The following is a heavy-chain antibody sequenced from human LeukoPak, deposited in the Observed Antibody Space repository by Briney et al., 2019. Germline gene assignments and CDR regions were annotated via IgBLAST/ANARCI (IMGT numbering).Heavy chain of an antibody. Sequence: SETLSLTCTVSGGSISSSSYYWGWIRQPPGRGLEWMGTIYYSGSTNYNPSLKSRVTISVDTSKNQFSLKLSSVTAADTAVYYCARASPGPYCSGGSCYYNWFDPWGQGTLVTVSS. CDR2: IYYSGST. CDR3: ARASPGPYCSGGSCYYNWFDP. J-gene: IGHJ5*02. D-gene: IGHD2-15*01. CDR1: GGSISSSSYY. V-gene: IGHV4-39*07.